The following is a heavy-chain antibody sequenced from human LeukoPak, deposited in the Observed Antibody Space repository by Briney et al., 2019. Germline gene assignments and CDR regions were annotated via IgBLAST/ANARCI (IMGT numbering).Heavy chain of an antibody. CDR2: ISGCGGST. V-gene: IGHV3-23*01. Sequence: GGSLRLSCAASGFTFSSYAMSWVRQAPGKGLEWVSAISGCGGSTYYADSVKGRFTISRDNSKNTLYLQMNSLRAEDTAVYYCAKVGEAFWSGYFDYWGQGTLVTVSS. D-gene: IGHD3-3*01. CDR3: AKVGEAFWSGYFDY. J-gene: IGHJ4*02. CDR1: GFTFSSYA.